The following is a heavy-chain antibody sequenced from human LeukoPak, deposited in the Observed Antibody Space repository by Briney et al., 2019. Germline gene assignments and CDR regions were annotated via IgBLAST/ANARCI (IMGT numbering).Heavy chain of an antibody. V-gene: IGHV3-9*01. CDR1: GFTFDNYA. CDR2: ISWNSGTR. J-gene: IGHJ6*02. D-gene: IGHD2-2*01. CDR3: AKDRGCTSRSCSLGYYYYGVDV. Sequence: PGGSLRLSCAASGFTFDNYAMHWVRYAPGKGLEWVSGISWNSGTRGYADSVRGRFTISRDNLKNSLVLQMNSLRGEDTALYYCAKDRGCTSRSCSLGYYYYGVDVWGQGTTVTVSS.